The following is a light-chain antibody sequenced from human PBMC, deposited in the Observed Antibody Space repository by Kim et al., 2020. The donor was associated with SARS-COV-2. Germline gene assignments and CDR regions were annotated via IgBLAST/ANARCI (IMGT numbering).Light chain of an antibody. J-gene: IGKJ1*01. CDR2: DAS. V-gene: IGKV3-11*01. CDR1: QSVSSY. CDR3: QQRNNWAT. Sequence: SLAPSARATRSCRASQSVSSYVAWYQYKPGQAPRLLIYDASKRATGIPARFSGSGFGTDFTLTISSLEPEDFAVYYCQQRNNWATFGQGTKVDIK.